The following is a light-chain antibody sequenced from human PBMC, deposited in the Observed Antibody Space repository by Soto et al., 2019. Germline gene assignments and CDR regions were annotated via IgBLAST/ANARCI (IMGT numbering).Light chain of an antibody. V-gene: IGKV1D-12*01. J-gene: IGKJ2*01. CDR3: QQVNSFPYT. CDR1: QGISRW. CDR2: GAS. Sequence: DIQMTPSPSSVSASVGDRVTITCRASQGISRWLAWYQQKPGKAPRLLIYGASSLQIGVPSRFSGGESGTDFTLTISSLQPEDFATYYCQQVNSFPYTFGQGTKLEI.